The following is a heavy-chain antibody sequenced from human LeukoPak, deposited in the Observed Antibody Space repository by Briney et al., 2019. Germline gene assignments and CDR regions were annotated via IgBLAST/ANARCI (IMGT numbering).Heavy chain of an antibody. CDR2: ITGGGGST. V-gene: IGHV3-23*01. CDR3: ARENIAAAGFDAFDI. Sequence: PGGSLRLSCAASGFTFSSYAMSWIRQAPGKGLEWVSDITGGGGSTYYAVSVKGRFTISRDNSKNTLYLQMNSLRAEDTAVYYCARENIAAAGFDAFDIWGQGTMVTVSS. CDR1: GFTFSSYA. J-gene: IGHJ3*02. D-gene: IGHD6-13*01.